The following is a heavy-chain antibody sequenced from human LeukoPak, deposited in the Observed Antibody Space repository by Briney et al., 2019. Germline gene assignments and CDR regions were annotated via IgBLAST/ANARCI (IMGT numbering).Heavy chain of an antibody. V-gene: IGHV3-7*01. J-gene: IGHJ4*02. CDR2: IKQDGSEK. Sequence: GGSLKLSCAASGFMFSGYWMTWVRQTPGKRLEWVANIKQDGSEKKYVDSVKGRFTISRDNAKNSLSLQMNSLRAEDTAVYYCARLYGFFSDGAGYCSGWGQGTLVTVSS. CDR3: ARLYGFFSDGAGYCSG. CDR1: GFMFSGYW. D-gene: IGHD3-9*01.